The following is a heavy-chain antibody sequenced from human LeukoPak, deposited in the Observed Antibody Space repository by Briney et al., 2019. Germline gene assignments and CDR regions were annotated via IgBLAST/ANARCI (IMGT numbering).Heavy chain of an antibody. Sequence: PSETLSLTCAVYGGSFSGYYWSWIRQPPGKGLEWIGEMNHSGSTNYNPSLKSRVTISVDTSKNQFSLKLSSVTAADTAVYYCARVVVAATGYMDVWGKGTTVTVSS. CDR1: GGSFSGYY. D-gene: IGHD2-15*01. V-gene: IGHV4-34*01. CDR2: MNHSGST. J-gene: IGHJ6*03. CDR3: ARVVVAATGYMDV.